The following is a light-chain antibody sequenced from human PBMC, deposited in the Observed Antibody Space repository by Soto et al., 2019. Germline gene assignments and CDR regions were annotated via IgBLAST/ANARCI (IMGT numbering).Light chain of an antibody. V-gene: IGLV2-8*01. CDR1: SSDVGGYNY. CDR3: SSYAGSYTQV. Sequence: QSALTQPPSASGSPGQSVTISCAGTSSDVGGYNYVSWYQQRPGRAPRLMIYEVNKRPSGVPDRFSGSKSGNTASLTVSGLQAEDEADYFCSSYAGSYTQVFGAGTKGTVL. CDR2: EVN. J-gene: IGLJ1*01.